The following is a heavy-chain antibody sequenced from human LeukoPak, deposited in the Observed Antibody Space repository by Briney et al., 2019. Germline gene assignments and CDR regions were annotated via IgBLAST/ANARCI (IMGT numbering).Heavy chain of an antibody. CDR3: AADLGTAMTLY. D-gene: IGHD5-18*01. J-gene: IGHJ4*02. CDR2: IIVGSGNT. Sequence: ASVKVSCKASGFTFTSSAMQWVRQARGQRLEWIGWIIVGSGNTNYAQKFQERVTITRDMSTSTAYMELSSLRSEDTAVYYCAADLGTAMTLYWGQGTLVTVSS. CDR1: GFTFTSSA. V-gene: IGHV1-58*02.